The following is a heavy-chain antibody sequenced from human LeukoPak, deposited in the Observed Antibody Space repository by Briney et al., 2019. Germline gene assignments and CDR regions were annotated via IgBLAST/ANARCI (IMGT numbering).Heavy chain of an antibody. CDR1: GFTFDDYA. J-gene: IGHJ1*01. V-gene: IGHV3-9*01. Sequence: GRSLRLSCAASGFTFDDYAMHWVRQAPGQGLEWLSGISWHRGSIGYADSVKGRFTISRDNAKNSLYLQMNSLRAEDTALYYCAKDLGLLPQYFQHWGQGTLVTVSS. CDR3: AKDLGLLPQYFQH. D-gene: IGHD2-15*01. CDR2: ISWHRGSI.